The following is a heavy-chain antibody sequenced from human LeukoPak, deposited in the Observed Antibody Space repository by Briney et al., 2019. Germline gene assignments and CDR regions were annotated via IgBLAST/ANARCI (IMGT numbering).Heavy chain of an antibody. V-gene: IGHV5-51*01. CDR1: GYSFTRNW. J-gene: IGHJ2*01. Sequence: GESLKISCKGSGYSFTRNWIGWVRQMPGKGLEWMAIIYPGDSDTRYSPSFQGQVTISADKSINTAYLQWSSLKASDTATYYCERRVVNNRNWYFDLWGRGTLVTVSS. D-gene: IGHD4-23*01. CDR3: ERRVVNNRNWYFDL. CDR2: IYPGDSDT.